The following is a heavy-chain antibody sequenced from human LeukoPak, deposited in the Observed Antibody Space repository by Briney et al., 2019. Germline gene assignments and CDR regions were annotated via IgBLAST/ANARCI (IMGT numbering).Heavy chain of an antibody. CDR2: IYTSGST. CDR1: GGSISSGSYY. J-gene: IGHJ4*02. D-gene: IGHD3-22*01. Sequence: SQTLSLTCTVSGGSISSGSYYWSWIRQPAGKGLEWIGRIYTSGSTNYNPSLKSRVTISVDTSKNQFSLKLSSVTAADTAVYYCAREITGYYDSSGCFDYWGQGTLVTVSS. CDR3: AREITGYYDSSGCFDY. V-gene: IGHV4-61*02.